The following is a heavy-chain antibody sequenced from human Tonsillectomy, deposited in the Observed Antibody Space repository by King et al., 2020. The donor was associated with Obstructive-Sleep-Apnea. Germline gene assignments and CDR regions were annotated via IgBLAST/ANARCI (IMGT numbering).Heavy chain of an antibody. Sequence: VQLVESGGGLVKPGGSLRLSCAASGFIFSSAWMGWVRQAPGKGLEWVGRIKSKTDGETTDYAAPVKGRFTISRDDSKITLHLQMNSLRAEDTAVYYCTTSGSYSDYWGQGTLVTVSS. CDR1: GFIFSSAW. J-gene: IGHJ4*02. CDR3: TTSGSYSDY. CDR2: IKSKTDGETT. D-gene: IGHD1-26*01. V-gene: IGHV3-15*01.